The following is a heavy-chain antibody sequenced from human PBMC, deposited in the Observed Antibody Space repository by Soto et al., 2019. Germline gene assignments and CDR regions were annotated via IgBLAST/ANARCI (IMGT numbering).Heavy chain of an antibody. D-gene: IGHD2-2*01. Sequence: QVQLVQSGAEVKKPGASVKVSCKASGYTFTSYGISWVRQAPGQGLEWMGWISAYNGNTNYAQKLQGRVTMTTDTSTSTAYMELRSLRSDDTAVYYCARADIVVVPAALWYFDYWVQGTLVTVSS. CDR3: ARADIVVVPAALWYFDY. CDR2: ISAYNGNT. V-gene: IGHV1-18*01. J-gene: IGHJ4*02. CDR1: GYTFTSYG.